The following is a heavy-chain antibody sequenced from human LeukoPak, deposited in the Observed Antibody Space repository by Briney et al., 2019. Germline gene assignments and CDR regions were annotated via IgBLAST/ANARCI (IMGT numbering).Heavy chain of an antibody. V-gene: IGHV3-20*04. D-gene: IGHD2-2*01. CDR2: INWNGGST. CDR3: ARDYCSSTSCYFFDY. CDR1: GFTFDDYG. Sequence: GGSLRLSCAASGFTFDDYGMSWVRQAPGKGLEWVSGINWNGGSTGYADSVKGRFTISRDNAKNPLYLQMNSLRAEDTALYYCARDYCSSTSCYFFDYWGQGTLVTVSS. J-gene: IGHJ4*02.